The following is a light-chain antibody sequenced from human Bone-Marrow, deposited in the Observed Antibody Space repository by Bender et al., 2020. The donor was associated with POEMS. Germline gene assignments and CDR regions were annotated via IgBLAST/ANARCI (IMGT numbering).Light chain of an antibody. CDR2: KHN. V-gene: IGLV1-47*01. CDR3: SSYTANNNLV. J-gene: IGLJ3*02. CDR1: SSNIGNNY. Sequence: QSVLTQPPSASGTPGQRVTISCSGSSSNIGNNYVYWYLQLPGTAPKLLIYKHNQRPSGVPDRFSGSRSGTSASLAISGLRSEDEADYYCSSYTANNNLVFGGGTKLTVL.